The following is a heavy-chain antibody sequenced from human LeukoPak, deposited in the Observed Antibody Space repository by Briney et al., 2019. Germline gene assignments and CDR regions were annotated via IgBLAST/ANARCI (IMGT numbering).Heavy chain of an antibody. J-gene: IGHJ6*03. CDR2: ISAYNGNT. Sequence: GASVKVSCKASGYTFTSYGISWVRQAPGQGLEWMGWISAYNGNTNYAQKLQGRVTMTTDTSTSTAYMELRSLRSDDTAVYYCARNHYSSSWSFSSGYYYYYYMDVWGKGTTVTVSS. CDR1: GYTFTSYG. V-gene: IGHV1-18*01. CDR3: ARNHYSSSWSFSSGYYYYYYMDV. D-gene: IGHD6-13*01.